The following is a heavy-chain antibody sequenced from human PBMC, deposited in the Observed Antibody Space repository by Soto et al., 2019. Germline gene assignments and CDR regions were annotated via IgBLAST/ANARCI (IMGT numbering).Heavy chain of an antibody. V-gene: IGHV3-23*01. D-gene: IGHD6-6*01. CDR1: GFTFSTYA. CDR2: ISGSGGST. Sequence: EVQLLESGGGLVQPGGSLRLSCAASGFTFSTYAMSWVRQAPGKGLEWVSAISGSGGSTYYADSVKGRFTISRDKSKKTLYLQMNSLRAEGTAVYYCAKNWDTTSSSSSHWGQGTLVTVSS. CDR3: AKNWDTTSSSSSH. J-gene: IGHJ4*02.